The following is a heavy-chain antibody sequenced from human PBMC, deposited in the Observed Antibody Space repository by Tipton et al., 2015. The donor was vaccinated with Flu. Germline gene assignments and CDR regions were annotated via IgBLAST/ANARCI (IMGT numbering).Heavy chain of an antibody. Sequence: LRLSCTVSGDSISGSYYWGWIRQPPGKGLEWIGSVFRSGNTYYNPSVKSRLTMSVDTSKNQFSLRLTSVTAADAAMYYCGRLFNGRYVDFWGQGTLVTASS. CDR1: GDSISGSYY. CDR2: VFRSGNT. J-gene: IGHJ4*02. D-gene: IGHD1-26*01. CDR3: GRLFNGRYVDF. V-gene: IGHV4-38-2*02.